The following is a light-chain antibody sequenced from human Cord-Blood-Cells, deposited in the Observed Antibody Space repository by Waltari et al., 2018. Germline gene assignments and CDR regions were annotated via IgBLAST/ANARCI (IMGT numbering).Light chain of an antibody. CDR3: CSYAGRSTWG. V-gene: IGLV2-23*01. Sequence: QSALTQPASVSGSPGQSITISCTGTSSDVGRYNLVSCYPQHAGKPPKLMIYEGSQRPSGVRNRFSGSKSGNTASRTISGLQAEDEADYYCCSYAGRSTWGFGGGTKLTV. J-gene: IGLJ3*02. CDR2: EGS. CDR1: SSDVGRYNL.